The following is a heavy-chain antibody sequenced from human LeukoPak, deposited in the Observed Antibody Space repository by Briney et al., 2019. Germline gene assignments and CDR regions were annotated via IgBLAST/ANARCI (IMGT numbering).Heavy chain of an antibody. V-gene: IGHV3-23*01. CDR2: ITGSGGYT. J-gene: IGHJ4*02. CDR1: GFTSANYA. Sequence: GGSLRLSCTASGFTSANYAVSWVRQAPGKGLEWVSAITGSGGYTYYADSVKGRFTVSRDDSKNTLYLQMNSLRAEDTAVYYCAKENSGKYPDYWGQGTLVTVSS. D-gene: IGHD1-26*01. CDR3: AKENSGKYPDY.